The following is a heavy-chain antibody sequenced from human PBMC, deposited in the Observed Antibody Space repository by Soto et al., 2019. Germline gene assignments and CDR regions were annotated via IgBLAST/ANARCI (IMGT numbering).Heavy chain of an antibody. D-gene: IGHD2-15*01. CDR2: ISFSDGGT. J-gene: IGHJ2*01. V-gene: IGHV3-23*01. Sequence: EEQLLESGGGLIQPGWSLRLACAASGFTFSSYAMTWVRQAPGKGLEWVSSISFSDGGTYYADSVKGRLTISRDNSKNTLFLQMNSLRVEDTAVYYCVKDDRILGRRCFDHWGRGTLVTVSS. CDR1: GFTFSSYA. CDR3: VKDDRILGRRCFDH.